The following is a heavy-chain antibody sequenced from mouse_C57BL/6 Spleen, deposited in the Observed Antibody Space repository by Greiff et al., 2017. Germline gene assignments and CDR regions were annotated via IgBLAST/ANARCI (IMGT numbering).Heavy chain of an antibody. CDR2: INYDGSST. CDR1: GFTFSDYY. CDR3: ARDRNWYAMDY. Sequence: EVMLVESEGGLVQPGSSMKLSCTASGFTFSDYYMAWVRQVPEKGLEWVANINYDGSSTYYLDSLKSRFIISRDNAKNILYLQMSSLKSEDTATYYCARDRNWYAMDYWGQGTSVTVSS. D-gene: IGHD4-1*01. J-gene: IGHJ4*01. V-gene: IGHV5-16*01.